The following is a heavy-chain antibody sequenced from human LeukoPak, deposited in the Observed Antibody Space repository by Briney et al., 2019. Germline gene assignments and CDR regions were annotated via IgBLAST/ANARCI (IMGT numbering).Heavy chain of an antibody. CDR2: IKSKTDGGTT. J-gene: IGHJ6*02. CDR3: TTEQTYCSGGSCPLGNYYYYGMDV. V-gene: IGHV3-15*01. CDR1: GFTFSSYA. Sequence: GGSLRLSCAASGFTFSSYAMSWVRQAPGKGLEWVGRIKSKTDGGTTDYAAPVKGRFTISRDDSKNTLYLQMNSLKTEDTAVYYCTTEQTYCSGGSCPLGNYYYYGMDVWGQGTTVTVSS. D-gene: IGHD2-15*01.